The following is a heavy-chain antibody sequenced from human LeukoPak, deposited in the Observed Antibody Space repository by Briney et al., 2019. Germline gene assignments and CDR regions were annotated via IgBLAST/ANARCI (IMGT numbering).Heavy chain of an antibody. V-gene: IGHV4-39*07. Sequence: SETLSLTCTVSGGSISSSSYYWGWIRQPPGKGLEWIGSIYYSGSTYYNPSLKSRVTISVDTSKNQFSLKLSSVTAADTAVYYCAREHSDFDWSPPRFDPWGQGTLVTVSS. CDR2: IYYSGST. CDR3: AREHSDFDWSPPRFDP. D-gene: IGHD3-9*01. CDR1: GGSISSSSYY. J-gene: IGHJ5*02.